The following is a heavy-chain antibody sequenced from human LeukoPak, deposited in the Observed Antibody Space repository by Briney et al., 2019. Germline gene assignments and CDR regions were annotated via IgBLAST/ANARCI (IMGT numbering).Heavy chain of an antibody. CDR1: GDSISNYY. V-gene: IGHV4-59*01. CDR2: IYYSGIT. J-gene: IGHJ4*02. D-gene: IGHD3-10*01. Sequence: SETLSLTCTVSGDSISNYYWSWIRQPPGKGLEWIGYIYYSGITNYNPSLKSRVTISVDTSKNQFSLKLSSVTAADTAVYYCAREVPGYYGSGTYHIVGTYFDYWGQGTLVTVSS. CDR3: AREVPGYYGSGTYHIVGTYFDY.